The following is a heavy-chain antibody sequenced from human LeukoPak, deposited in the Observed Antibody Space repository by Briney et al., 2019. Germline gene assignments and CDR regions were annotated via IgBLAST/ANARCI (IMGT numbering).Heavy chain of an antibody. Sequence: SETLSLTCTVSGGSISSSSYYWGWIRQPPGKGLEWIGSIYYSGSTNYNPSLKSRVTISVDTSKNQFSLKLSSVTAADTAVYYCASSKYGVLVPFDYWGQGTLVTVSS. CDR2: IYYSGST. V-gene: IGHV4-39*07. CDR3: ASSKYGVLVPFDY. CDR1: GGSISSSSYY. D-gene: IGHD2-8*02. J-gene: IGHJ4*02.